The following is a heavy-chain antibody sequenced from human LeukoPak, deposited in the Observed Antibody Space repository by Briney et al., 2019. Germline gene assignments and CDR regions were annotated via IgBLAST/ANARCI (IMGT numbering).Heavy chain of an antibody. J-gene: IGHJ4*02. CDR2: IYNSGST. D-gene: IGHD5-12*01. CDR3: ARDSGCDRISYDC. CDR1: GGSVSSGSFY. Sequence: SETLSLTCTVSGGSVSSGSFYWNWIRQPPGKGLEWIGYIYNSGSTSYNPSLKSRVTISVDTSKNQFSLKLNSVTAADTAVYYCARDSGCDRISYDCWGQGTLVTVSS. V-gene: IGHV4-61*01.